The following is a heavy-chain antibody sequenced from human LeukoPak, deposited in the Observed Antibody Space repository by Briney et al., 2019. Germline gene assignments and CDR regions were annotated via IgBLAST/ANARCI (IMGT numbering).Heavy chain of an antibody. CDR3: AKAARVGDPFDY. D-gene: IGHD1-26*01. V-gene: IGHV3-23*01. Sequence: GGSLRLSCTASGFTFSNAWMSWVRQAPGKGLEWVSVISGSGGSTYYADSVKGRFTISRDNSKNTLYLQMNSLRAEDTAVYYCAKAARVGDPFDYWGQGTLVTVSS. CDR2: ISGSGGST. J-gene: IGHJ4*02. CDR1: GFTFSNAW.